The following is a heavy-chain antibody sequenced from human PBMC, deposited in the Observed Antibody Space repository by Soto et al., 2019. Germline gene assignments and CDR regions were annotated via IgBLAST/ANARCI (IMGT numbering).Heavy chain of an antibody. CDR3: ARSSTSANYFDY. CDR2: TYYSGST. V-gene: IGHV4-31*03. D-gene: IGHD2-2*01. Sequence: QVHLQESGPGLVKPSQTLSLTCTVSGGSISSGGYYWSWIRQHPGKGLEWIGYTYYSGSTYYNPSLKSRVTISVDTSKSQFSLKLTSVAAADTAVYYCARSSTSANYFDYWGQGTLVTVSS. CDR1: GGSISSGGYY. J-gene: IGHJ4*02.